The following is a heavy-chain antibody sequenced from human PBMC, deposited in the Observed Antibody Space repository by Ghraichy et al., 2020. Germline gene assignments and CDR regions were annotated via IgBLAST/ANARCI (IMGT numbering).Heavy chain of an antibody. V-gene: IGHV1-46*03. CDR3: ARGVPITMIVVVIIADFDY. D-gene: IGHD3-22*01. Sequence: ASVKVSCKASGYTFTSYYMHWVRQAPGQGLEWMGTINPSGGSTSYAQKFQGRVTMTRDTSTSTVYMELSSLRSEDTAVYYCARGVPITMIVVVIIADFDYWGQVSLVTVSS. CDR1: GYTFTSYY. CDR2: INPSGGST. J-gene: IGHJ4*02.